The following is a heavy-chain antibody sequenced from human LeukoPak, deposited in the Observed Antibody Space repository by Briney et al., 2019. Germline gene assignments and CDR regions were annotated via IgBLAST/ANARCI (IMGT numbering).Heavy chain of an antibody. V-gene: IGHV5-51*01. Sequence: GESLKISCKGSGYSINNYWIGWVRQMPGKGLEWMGIIYPADSDIRYSPSFQGQVTISADKSISTAYLQWSSLKASDTAMYYCARQEYCSGGSCYAWFDPWGQGTLVTVSS. CDR2: IYPADSDI. CDR3: ARQEYCSGGSCYAWFDP. D-gene: IGHD2-15*01. CDR1: GYSINNYW. J-gene: IGHJ5*02.